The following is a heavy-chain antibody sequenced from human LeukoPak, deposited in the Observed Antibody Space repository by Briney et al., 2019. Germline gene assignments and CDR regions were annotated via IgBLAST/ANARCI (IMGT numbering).Heavy chain of an antibody. V-gene: IGHV5-51*01. Sequence: GESLKISCKGSGYSINNYWIGWVRQMPGKGLEWMGIIYPADSDIRYSPSFQGQVTISADKSISTAYLQWSSLKASDTAMYYCARQEYCSGGSCYAWFDPWGQGTLVTVSS. CDR2: IYPADSDI. CDR3: ARQEYCSGGSCYAWFDP. D-gene: IGHD2-15*01. CDR1: GYSINNYW. J-gene: IGHJ5*02.